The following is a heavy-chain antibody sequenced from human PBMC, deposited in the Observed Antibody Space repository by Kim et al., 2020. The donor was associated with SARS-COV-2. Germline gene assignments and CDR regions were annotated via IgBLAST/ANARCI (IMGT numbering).Heavy chain of an antibody. CDR2: ISAYNGNT. Sequence: ASVKVSCKASGYTFTSYGISWVRQAPGQGLEWMGWISAYNGNTNYAQKLQGRVTMTTDTSTSTAYMELRSLRSDDTAVYYCARDVLLWFGELFKTNNWFDPWGQGTLVTVSS. CDR3: ARDVLLWFGELFKTNNWFDP. D-gene: IGHD3-10*01. V-gene: IGHV1-18*04. J-gene: IGHJ5*02. CDR1: GYTFTSYG.